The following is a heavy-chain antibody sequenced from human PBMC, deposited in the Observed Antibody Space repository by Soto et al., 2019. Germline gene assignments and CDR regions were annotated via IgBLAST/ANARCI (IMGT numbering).Heavy chain of an antibody. CDR1: AGSIRDYF. D-gene: IGHD4-17*01. CDR2: IYYSGRT. V-gene: IGHV4-59*01. Sequence: SQTMSLTCTVSAGSIRDYFWTWNRQPPGKGLEWIGYIYYSGRTNYNPSLKSRGSISVDTSKNHCSLQLRSVTAADTAVYYCARVGGDDFGDSGGFDYWGQGTLVTVSS. CDR3: ARVGGDDFGDSGGFDY. J-gene: IGHJ4*02.